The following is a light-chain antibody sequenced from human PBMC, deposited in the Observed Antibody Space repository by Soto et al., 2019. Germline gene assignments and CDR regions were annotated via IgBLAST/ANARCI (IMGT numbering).Light chain of an antibody. J-gene: IGKJ4*01. CDR2: DAS. V-gene: IGKV3-11*01. CDR1: QSVSSY. CDR3: QQRSNWPST. Sequence: EIVLTQSPATLSLSPGERATLSCRASQSVSSYLAWYQQRPGQAPRLLIYDASSRATGIPARFSGSGSGTEFTLTITSLEPEDSAVYYCQQRSNWPSTFGGGTKVEI.